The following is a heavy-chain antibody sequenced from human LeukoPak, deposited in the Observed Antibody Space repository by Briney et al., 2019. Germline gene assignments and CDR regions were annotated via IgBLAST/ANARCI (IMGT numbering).Heavy chain of an antibody. CDR3: ARVTPDDAFDI. V-gene: IGHV4-31*03. Sequence: SSETLSLTCTVSGGSISSGGYCWSWIRQHPGKGLEWIGYIYYSGSTYYNPSLKSRVTISVDTSKNQFSLKLSSVTAADTAVYYCARVTPDDAFDIWGQGTMVTVSS. CDR1: GGSISSGGYC. CDR2: IYYSGST. D-gene: IGHD4-23*01. J-gene: IGHJ3*02.